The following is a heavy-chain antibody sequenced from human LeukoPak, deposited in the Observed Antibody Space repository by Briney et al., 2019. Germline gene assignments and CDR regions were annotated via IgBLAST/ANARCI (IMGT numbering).Heavy chain of an antibody. CDR2: INPNSGGT. V-gene: IGHV1-2*06. Sequence: ASVKVSCKASGYTFTGYYMHWVRQAPGQGLEWMGRINPNSGGTNYAQKFQGRVTMTRDTSISTAYMGLSRLRSDDTAVYYCARAGGYSGYENDYWGQGTLVTVSS. D-gene: IGHD5-12*01. CDR3: ARAGGYSGYENDY. J-gene: IGHJ4*02. CDR1: GYTFTGYY.